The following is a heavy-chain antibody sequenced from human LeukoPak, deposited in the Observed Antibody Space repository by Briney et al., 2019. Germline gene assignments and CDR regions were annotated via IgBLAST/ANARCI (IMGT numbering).Heavy chain of an antibody. Sequence: GGSLRLSCAASGFTFSSYEMNWVRQAPGKGLEWVSYISSSGSTIYYADSVKGRFTISRDNAKNSLYLQMNSLRAEDTAVYYCASPNPRIAARPYYYYYMDVWGKGTTVAVSS. CDR2: ISSSGSTI. V-gene: IGHV3-48*03. D-gene: IGHD6-6*01. J-gene: IGHJ6*03. CDR1: GFTFSSYE. CDR3: ASPNPRIAARPYYYYYMDV.